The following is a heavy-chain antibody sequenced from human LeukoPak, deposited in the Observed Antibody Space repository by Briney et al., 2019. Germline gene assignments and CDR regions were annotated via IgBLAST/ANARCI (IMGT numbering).Heavy chain of an antibody. J-gene: IGHJ4*02. CDR2: IYYSGNT. V-gene: IGHV4-59*01. Sequence: PSETLSLTSTVSAGPISGYWSWIRHPPGKGLEWIGYIYYSGNTKYNPSLKSRVTISIDTSRNQFSLKLNSVTAADTAVYYCARVVDHAYSVYWRQGNLVTVSS. D-gene: IGHD3-16*01. CDR1: AGPISGY. CDR3: ARVVDHAYSVY.